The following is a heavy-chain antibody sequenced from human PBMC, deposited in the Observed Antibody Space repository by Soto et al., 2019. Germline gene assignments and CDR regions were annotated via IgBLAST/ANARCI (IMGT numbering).Heavy chain of an antibody. CDR1: GFTFSNAW. CDR2: IKSKTDGGTT. V-gene: IGHV3-15*01. J-gene: IGHJ4*02. D-gene: IGHD3-9*01. CDR3: TSTSHFEWSLGTFDY. Sequence: GGSLRLSCAASGFTFSNAWMSWVRQAPGKGLEWVGRIKSKTDGGTTDYAAPVKGRFTISRDDSKNTLYLQMNSLKTEDTAVYYCTSTSHFEWSLGTFDYWGQGTLVTVSS.